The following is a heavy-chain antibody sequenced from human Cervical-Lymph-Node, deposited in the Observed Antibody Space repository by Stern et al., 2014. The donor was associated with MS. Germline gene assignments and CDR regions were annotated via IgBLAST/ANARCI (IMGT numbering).Heavy chain of an antibody. J-gene: IGHJ5*02. CDR3: ARQAVAGRVYRFDP. CDR2: IYYSGST. CDR1: GGSISSSSYY. D-gene: IGHD6-19*01. Sequence: QLQLQESGPGLVKPSETLSLTCTVSGGSISSSSYYWGWIRQPPGKGLEWIGSIYYSGSTYYNPSLKSRVTISVDTSKNQFSLKLSFVTAADTAVYYCARQAVAGRVYRFDPWGQGTLVTVSS. V-gene: IGHV4-39*01.